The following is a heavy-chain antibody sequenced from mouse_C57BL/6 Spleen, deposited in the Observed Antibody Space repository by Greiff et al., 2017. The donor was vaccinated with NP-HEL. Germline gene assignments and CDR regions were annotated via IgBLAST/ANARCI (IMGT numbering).Heavy chain of an antibody. V-gene: IGHV1-7*01. J-gene: IGHJ2*01. D-gene: IGHD1-1*01. CDR1: GYTFTSYW. CDR2: INPSSGYT. CDR3: ATITTVVANFDY. Sequence: VQLQQSGAELAKPGASVKLSCKASGYTFTSYWMHWVKQRPGQGLEWIGYINPSSGYTKYNQKFKDKATLTADKYSSTAYMQLSSLTYEDSAVYYCATITTVVANFDYWGQGTTLTVSS.